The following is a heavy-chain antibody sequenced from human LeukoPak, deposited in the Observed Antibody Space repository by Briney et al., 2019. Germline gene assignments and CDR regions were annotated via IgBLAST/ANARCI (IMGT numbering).Heavy chain of an antibody. CDR1: GFTFSSYS. CDR2: ISSSSSTI. D-gene: IGHD5-24*01. Sequence: PGGSLRLSCAASGFTFSSYSMNWVRQAPGKGLEWVSYISSSSSTIYYADSVKGRFTISRDNAKNSLYLQMNSLRAEDTAVYYCATLVDGYNPSDSGYWGQGTLVTVSS. J-gene: IGHJ4*02. V-gene: IGHV3-48*01. CDR3: ATLVDGYNPSDSGY.